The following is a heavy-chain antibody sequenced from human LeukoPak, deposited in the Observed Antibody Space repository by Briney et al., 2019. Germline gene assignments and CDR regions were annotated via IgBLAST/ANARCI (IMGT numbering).Heavy chain of an antibody. CDR1: GYTFTGYY. Sequence: ASVKVSCKASGYTFTGYYMHWVRQAPGQGLEWMGWINPNSGGTNYAQKFQGRVTMTRDTSISTAYMELSRLRSDDTAVYYCALAPIAVAGTEDYWGQGTLVTVSS. V-gene: IGHV1-2*02. D-gene: IGHD6-19*01. CDR2: INPNSGGT. CDR3: ALAPIAVAGTEDY. J-gene: IGHJ4*02.